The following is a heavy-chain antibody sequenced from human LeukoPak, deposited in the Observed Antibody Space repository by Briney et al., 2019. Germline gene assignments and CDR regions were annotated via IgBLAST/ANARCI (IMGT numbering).Heavy chain of an antibody. J-gene: IGHJ4*02. CDR1: GASISSGSYY. D-gene: IGHD1-1*01. CDR2: IYHSGST. V-gene: IGHV4-31*03. Sequence: PSETLSLTCTVSGASISSGSYYWSWIRQHPGKGLEWIGYIYHSGSTYYNPSLKSRVTISVDTSKNQFSLKLSSVTAADTAIYYCARGLGVWNPVNDYWGQGTLVTVSS. CDR3: ARGLGVWNPVNDY.